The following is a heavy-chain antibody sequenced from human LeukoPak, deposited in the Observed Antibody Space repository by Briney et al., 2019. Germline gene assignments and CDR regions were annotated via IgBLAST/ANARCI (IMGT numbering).Heavy chain of an antibody. J-gene: IGHJ6*03. CDR1: GYTFTSYD. CDR2: MNPNSGNT. CDR3: ARVGNYYYYMDV. V-gene: IGHV1-8*03. Sequence: ASVKVSCKASGYTFTSYDINWVRQATGQGLEGMGWMNPNSGNTGYAQKFQGRVTITRNTSISTAYMELSSLRSEDTAVYYCARVGNYYYYMDVWGKGTTVTVSS.